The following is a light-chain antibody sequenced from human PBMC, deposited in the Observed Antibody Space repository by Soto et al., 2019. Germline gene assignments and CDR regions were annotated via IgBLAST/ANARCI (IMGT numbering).Light chain of an antibody. Sequence: QSALTQPPSASGSPGQSVTISCTGTSSDVGGYNFVSWYQQHPGKAPKLLIYEVSKRPSGVPDRFSSSKSDNTASLTVSGLQAEDEADYYCSSFAGGNNLLFGGGTKLTVL. J-gene: IGLJ2*01. V-gene: IGLV2-8*01. CDR2: EVS. CDR1: SSDVGGYNF. CDR3: SSFAGGNNLL.